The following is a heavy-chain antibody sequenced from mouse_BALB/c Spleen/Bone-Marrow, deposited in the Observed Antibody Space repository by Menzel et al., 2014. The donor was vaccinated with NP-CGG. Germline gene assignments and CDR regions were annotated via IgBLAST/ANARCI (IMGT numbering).Heavy chain of an antibody. V-gene: IGHV2-6-7*01. CDR3: ARDSFLIARALDF. D-gene: IGHD2-4*01. CDR2: IWGDGST. CDR1: GFSLTGYG. J-gene: IGHJ4*01. Sequence: VHLVESGPGLVAPSQSLSITCTVSGFSLTGYGVSWVRQPPGKGLEWLGMIWGDGSTDYNSALKSRLNSSKDNSKSQVFLKMNSLQTDDTARYYCARDSFLIARALDFWGQGTSVTVSS.